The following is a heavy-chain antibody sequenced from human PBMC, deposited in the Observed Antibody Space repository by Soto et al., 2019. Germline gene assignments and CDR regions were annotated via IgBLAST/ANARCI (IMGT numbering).Heavy chain of an antibody. D-gene: IGHD3-10*01. CDR2: IYYSGST. J-gene: IGHJ5*02. CDR1: GGSISSYY. Sequence: SETLSLTCTVSGGSISSYYWSWIRQPPGKGLEWIGYIYYSGSTNYNPSLKSRVTISVDTSKNQFSLKLSSVTAADTAVYYCARAMVRGVIDRFDPWGQGTLVTVSS. CDR3: ARAMVRGVIDRFDP. V-gene: IGHV4-59*08.